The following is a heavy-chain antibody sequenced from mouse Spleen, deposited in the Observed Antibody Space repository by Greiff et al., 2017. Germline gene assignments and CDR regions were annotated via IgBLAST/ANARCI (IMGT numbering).Heavy chain of an antibody. D-gene: IGHD1-1*02. CDR1: GYTFTSYW. CDR3: ANWYSYAMDY. J-gene: IGHJ4*01. CDR2: INPSSGYT. Sequence: VQLQQSGAELAKPGASVKLSCKASGYTFTSYWMHWVQQRPGKGLEWIGYINPSSGYTKYNQKFKDKATLTADKSSRTAYMQLSSLTYEDSAVYYCANWYSYAMDYWGQGTSVTVSS. V-gene: IGHV1-7*01.